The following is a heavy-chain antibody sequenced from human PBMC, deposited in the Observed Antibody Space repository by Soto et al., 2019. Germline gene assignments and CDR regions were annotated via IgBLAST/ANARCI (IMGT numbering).Heavy chain of an antibody. CDR1: GGTFSSYT. CDR3: ARDRGSSGGSCYSESGYYYYMDG. CDR2: IIPILGIA. D-gene: IGHD2-15*01. Sequence: QVQLVQSGAEVKKPGSSVKVSCKASGGTFSSYTISWVRQAPGQGLEWMGRIIPILGIANYAQKFQGRVTITADKSTSTAYMELSCRRSEDTAVYYCARDRGSSGGSCYSESGYYYYMDGWGKGTTVTVSS. J-gene: IGHJ6*03. V-gene: IGHV1-69*08.